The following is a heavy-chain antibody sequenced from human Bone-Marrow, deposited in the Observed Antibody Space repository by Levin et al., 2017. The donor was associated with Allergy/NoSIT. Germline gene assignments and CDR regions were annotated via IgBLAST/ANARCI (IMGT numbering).Heavy chain of an antibody. D-gene: IGHD6-13*01. Sequence: GESLKISCAASGFTFSSYWMHWVRQAPGKGLVWVSRINSDGSSTSYADSVKGRFTISRDNAKNTLYLQMNSLRAEDTAVYYCARDGVAAAGSFDYWGQGTLVTVSS. CDR1: GFTFSSYW. J-gene: IGHJ4*02. V-gene: IGHV3-74*01. CDR3: ARDGVAAAGSFDY. CDR2: INSDGSST.